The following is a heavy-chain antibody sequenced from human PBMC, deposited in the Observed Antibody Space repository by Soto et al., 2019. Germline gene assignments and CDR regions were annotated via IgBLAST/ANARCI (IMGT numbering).Heavy chain of an antibody. Sequence: EVQLVESGGGLVQPGESLRLSCSASGFTFSDYWMTWVRQAPGKGLEWVANIRKDESKKSYLDSVRGRVTVSRYNARNLLYLQMSRLRAEDTALYHCARDVTPGSGPYHAAFDIWGQGTMVTVSS. D-gene: IGHD6-25*01. V-gene: IGHV3-7*05. J-gene: IGHJ3*02. CDR2: IRKDESKK. CDR1: GFTFSDYW. CDR3: ARDVTPGSGPYHAAFDI.